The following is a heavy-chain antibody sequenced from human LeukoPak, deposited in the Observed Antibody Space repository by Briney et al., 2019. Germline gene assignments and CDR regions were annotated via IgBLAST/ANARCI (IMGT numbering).Heavy chain of an antibody. J-gene: IGHJ4*02. V-gene: IGHV3-9*01. D-gene: IGHD6-19*01. Sequence: PGGSLRLSCAASGFTFDDYAMHWVRQAPGKGLEWVSGISWNSGSIGYADSVKGRFTISRDNAKNSLYLQMNSLRAEDTALYYCAKGPRSGWYFSLFDYWGQGTLVTVSS. CDR2: ISWNSGSI. CDR3: AKGPRSGWYFSLFDY. CDR1: GFTFDDYA.